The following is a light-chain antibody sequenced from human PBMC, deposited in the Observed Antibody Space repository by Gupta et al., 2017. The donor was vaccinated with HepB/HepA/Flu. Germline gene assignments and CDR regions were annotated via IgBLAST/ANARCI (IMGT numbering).Light chain of an antibody. CDR3: QQTDSTPYT. V-gene: IGKV1-39*01. Sequence: DIQMTQSPSSLSASVGARVTITCRASQSISRYLNWYQQEPGKAPNLLIYAASNLQSGVPSRFSGSGSGTDFTLTISSLQPEDFATYYCQQTDSTPYTFGQGTKLEIK. CDR1: QSISRY. J-gene: IGKJ2*01. CDR2: AAS.